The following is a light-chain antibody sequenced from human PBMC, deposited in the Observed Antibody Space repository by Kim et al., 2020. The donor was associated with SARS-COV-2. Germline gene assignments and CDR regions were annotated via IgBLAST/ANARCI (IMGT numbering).Light chain of an antibody. J-gene: IGKJ2*01. CDR3: QQHFNGYT. CDR1: QSVGSS. Sequence: LSCSPGEEATLSCRASQSVGSSLGWYQQKPGQAPRLIIYDTSYRATGIPARFSGSGSGSDFTLTISRLEPEDFAVYHCQQHFNGYTFGQGTKLEI. CDR2: DTS. V-gene: IGKV3-11*01.